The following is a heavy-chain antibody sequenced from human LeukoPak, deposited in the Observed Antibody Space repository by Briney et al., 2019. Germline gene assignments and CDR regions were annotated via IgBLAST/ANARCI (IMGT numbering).Heavy chain of an antibody. CDR2: INPNSGGT. D-gene: IGHD4-23*01. V-gene: IGHV1-2*02. CDR3: AREGLRLQETTVAPHWFDP. J-gene: IGHJ5*02. Sequence: ASVKVSCKASGYTFTGYYMHWVRQAPGQGLEWMGWINPNSGGTNYAQKFQGRVTMTRDTSISTAYMELSRLRSDDTAVYYCAREGLRLQETTVAPHWFDPWGQGTLVTVSS. CDR1: GYTFTGYY.